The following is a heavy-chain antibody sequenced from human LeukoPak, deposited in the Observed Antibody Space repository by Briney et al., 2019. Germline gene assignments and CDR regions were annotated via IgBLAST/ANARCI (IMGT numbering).Heavy chain of an antibody. J-gene: IGHJ6*02. CDR3: ARIMVVPGDYYYYYGMDV. CDR2: IDWDDDK. Sequence: SGPTLVNPTQTLTLTCTFSGFSLSTSGMCVSWIRQPPGKALEWLARIDWDDDKYYSTSLKTRLTISKDTSKNQVVLTTTNMDPVDTATYYCARIMVVPGDYYYYYGMDVWGQGTTVTVSS. D-gene: IGHD2-2*01. CDR1: GFSLSTSGMC. V-gene: IGHV2-70*11.